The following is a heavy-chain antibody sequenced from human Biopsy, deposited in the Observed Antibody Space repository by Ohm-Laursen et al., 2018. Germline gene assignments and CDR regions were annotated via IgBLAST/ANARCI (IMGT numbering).Heavy chain of an antibody. V-gene: IGHV1-2*02. CDR1: AYTLTDYY. CDR3: ARVGFSSTWPPDRHDAFDI. D-gene: IGHD6-13*01. Sequence: GSSVKVSCKASAYTLTDYYLHWVRQAPGQGLEWMGWINPASGGTNYAQKFQGRVTMTRDTSISTVQMELSSLRSDASAVYYCARVGFSSTWPPDRHDAFDIWGQGTMVTVSS. J-gene: IGHJ3*02. CDR2: INPASGGT.